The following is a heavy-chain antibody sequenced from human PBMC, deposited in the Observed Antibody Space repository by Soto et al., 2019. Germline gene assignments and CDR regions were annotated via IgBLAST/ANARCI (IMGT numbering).Heavy chain of an antibody. J-gene: IGHJ5*02. D-gene: IGHD1-1*01. CDR1: GFTVSNYG. V-gene: IGHV3-30*03. Sequence: QEQVVESGGGVVQPGRSLRLSCAASGFTVSNYGMHWVRQAPGKGLEWVALISYDGTNKDYADSVRGRFTISRDISKNTLYLQMNSLRADDTAVYYCVRCWGTGDGSSLGDNWLDPWGPGTLVTVSS. CDR2: ISYDGTNK. CDR3: VRCWGTGDGSSLGDNWLDP.